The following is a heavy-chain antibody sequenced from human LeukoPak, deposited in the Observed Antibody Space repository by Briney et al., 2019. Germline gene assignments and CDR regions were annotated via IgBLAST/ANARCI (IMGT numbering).Heavy chain of an antibody. CDR3: TTEYVRATPGELDY. CDR1: GFTFSNAW. D-gene: IGHD1-26*01. V-gene: IGHV3-15*01. J-gene: IGHJ4*02. CDR2: IKSKTDGGTA. Sequence: GGSLRLSCAASGFTFSNAWMSWVRQAPGKGLEWVGRIKSKTDGGTADYAARVKGRFSISRDDSKHTLYLQMHSQKTEDTAVYYCTTEYVRATPGELDYWGQGTLVTVSS.